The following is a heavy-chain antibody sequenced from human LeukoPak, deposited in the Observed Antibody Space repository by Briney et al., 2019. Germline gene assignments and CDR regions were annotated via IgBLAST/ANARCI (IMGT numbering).Heavy chain of an antibody. V-gene: IGHV3-53*01. CDR3: ARDDGSYSRSPGFDY. CDR2: IYSGGST. CDR1: GFTVSSNY. Sequence: GGSLRLSCAASGFTVSSNYMSWVRQAPGKGLEWVSVIYSGGSTYYADSVKGRFTISRDNAKNSLYLQMNSLRAEDTAVYYCARDDGSYSRSPGFDYWGQGTLVTVSS. J-gene: IGHJ4*02. D-gene: IGHD1-26*01.